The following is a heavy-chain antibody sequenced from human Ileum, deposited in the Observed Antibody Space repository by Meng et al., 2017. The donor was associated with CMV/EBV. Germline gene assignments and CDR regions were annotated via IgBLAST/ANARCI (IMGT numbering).Heavy chain of an antibody. V-gene: IGHV3-49*04. CDR1: GFTFGDYA. J-gene: IGHJ4*02. D-gene: IGHD1-14*01. Sequence: GESLKISCTISGFTFGDYAINWVRQAPGKGLEWVAFIKSKVYGGTAEYAASVKGRFTISRDDSKSIAYLQMDSLRADDTAVYFCVKTTRSPYSWGQGTLVTVSS. CDR3: VKTTRSPYS. CDR2: IKSKVYGGTA.